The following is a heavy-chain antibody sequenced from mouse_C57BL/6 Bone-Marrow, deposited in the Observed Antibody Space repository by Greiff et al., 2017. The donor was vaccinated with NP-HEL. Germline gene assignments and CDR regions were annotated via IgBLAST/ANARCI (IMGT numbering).Heavy chain of an antibody. CDR1: GFNIKDYY. Sequence: VQLQQSGAELVRPGASVKLSCTASGFNIKDYYMHWVKQRPEQGLEWIGRIDPEDGDTEYAPKFQGKATMTADTFSNTAYLQLSRLTSEDTAVYYCTTRGIYYYGSSYLDYWGQGTTLTVSS. J-gene: IGHJ2*01. V-gene: IGHV14-1*01. D-gene: IGHD1-1*01. CDR2: IDPEDGDT. CDR3: TTRGIYYYGSSYLDY.